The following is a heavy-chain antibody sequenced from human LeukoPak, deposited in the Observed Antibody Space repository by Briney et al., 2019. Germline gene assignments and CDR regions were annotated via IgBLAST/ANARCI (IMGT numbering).Heavy chain of an antibody. Sequence: ASVKVSCKASGGTFSSYAISWVRQAPGQGLEWMGWINPNSGGTNYAQKFQGRVTMTRDTSISTAYMELSRLRSDDTAVYYCARDYGGNSASLNAYYMDVWGKGTTVTVSS. CDR3: ARDYGGNSASLNAYYMDV. J-gene: IGHJ6*03. CDR2: INPNSGGT. V-gene: IGHV1-2*02. CDR1: GGTFSSYA. D-gene: IGHD4-23*01.